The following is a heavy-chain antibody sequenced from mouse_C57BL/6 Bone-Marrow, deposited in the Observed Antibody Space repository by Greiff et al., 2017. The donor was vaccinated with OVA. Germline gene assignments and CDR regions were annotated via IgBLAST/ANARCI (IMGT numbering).Heavy chain of an antibody. CDR3: TNLYGSRWAY. V-gene: IGHV1-5*01. CDR2: IYPGNSDT. D-gene: IGHD1-1*01. Sequence: EVQLQQSGTVLARPGASVKMSCKTSGYTFTSYWMHWVKQRPGQGLEWIGAIYPGNSDTSYNQKFKGKAKLTAVTSASTAYMELSSLTKEDSAVYYGTNLYGSRWAYWGQGTLVTVSA. J-gene: IGHJ3*01. CDR1: GYTFTSYW.